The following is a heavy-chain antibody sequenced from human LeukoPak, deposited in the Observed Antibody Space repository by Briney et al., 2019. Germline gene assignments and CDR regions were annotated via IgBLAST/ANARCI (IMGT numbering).Heavy chain of an antibody. Sequence: SETLSLTCTVSGGSISSYYWSWIRQPSGKGLEWIGNIHYSGSTNYNPSLKSRVTISVDRSKNQFSLKLNSVTAADTAVYYCARRMAYYYGSEAFDIWGQGTMVTVSS. D-gene: IGHD3-10*01. CDR2: IHYSGST. CDR3: ARRMAYYYGSEAFDI. V-gene: IGHV4-59*01. J-gene: IGHJ3*02. CDR1: GGSISSYY.